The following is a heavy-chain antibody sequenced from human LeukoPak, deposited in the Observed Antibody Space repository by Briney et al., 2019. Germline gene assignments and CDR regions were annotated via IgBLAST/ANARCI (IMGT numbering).Heavy chain of an antibody. CDR3: ARDNSVRDEAWWFSP. D-gene: IGHD5-24*01. CDR1: GYTFTSYD. V-gene: IGHV1-8*01. J-gene: IGHJ5*02. Sequence: ASVKVSCKASGYTFTSYDINWVRQATGQGLEWMGWMNPNSGNTGYAQKFQGRVTLTRDMSTSTDYLELSSLRSEDTAVYYCARDNSVRDEAWWFSPWGQGTLVTVSS. CDR2: MNPNSGNT.